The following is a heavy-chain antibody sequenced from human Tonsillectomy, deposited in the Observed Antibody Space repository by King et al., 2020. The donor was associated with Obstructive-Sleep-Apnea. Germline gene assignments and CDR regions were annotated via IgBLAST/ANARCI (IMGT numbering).Heavy chain of an antibody. V-gene: IGHV4-59*01. Sequence: QLQESGPGLVKPSETLSLTCTVSGGSISSYYWSWIRQPPGKGLEWIGYIYYSGSTNYNPSLKSRVTISVDTSKNQFSLKLSSVTAADTAVYYCARVVGGGNCGGDCYWEVDAFDIWGQGTMVTVSS. J-gene: IGHJ3*02. CDR1: GGSISSYY. CDR2: IYYSGST. CDR3: ARVVGGGNCGGDCYWEVDAFDI. D-gene: IGHD2-21*02.